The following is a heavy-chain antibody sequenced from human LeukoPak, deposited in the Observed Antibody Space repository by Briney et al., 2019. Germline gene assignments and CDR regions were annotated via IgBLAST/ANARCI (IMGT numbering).Heavy chain of an antibody. CDR3: ARDRGMDYGMDV. D-gene: IGHD3-10*01. Sequence: AGSLRLSCAASGFNFSTYAMSWVRQAPGKGLEWVSGINWNGGRTGYADSVKGRFTISRDNAKNSLYLQMNSLRAEDTALYYCARDRGMDYGMDVWGQGTTVTVSS. J-gene: IGHJ6*02. CDR2: INWNGGRT. CDR1: GFNFSTYA. V-gene: IGHV3-20*04.